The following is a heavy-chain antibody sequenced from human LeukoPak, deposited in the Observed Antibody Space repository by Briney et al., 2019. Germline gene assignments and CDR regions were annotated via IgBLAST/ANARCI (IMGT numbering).Heavy chain of an antibody. CDR3: VRGIDTTGYFNY. V-gene: IGHV7-4-1*02. Sequence: GASVKVSCKASGYTFTRYAMNWVRQAPGQGLEWMGWINTNTGSPTYAQGLTGRFVFSLDTSVSTAFLQINSLEAEDAALYFCVRGIDTTGYFNYWGQGTLVTVSS. CDR2: INTNTGSP. D-gene: IGHD3-22*01. J-gene: IGHJ4*02. CDR1: GYTFTRYA.